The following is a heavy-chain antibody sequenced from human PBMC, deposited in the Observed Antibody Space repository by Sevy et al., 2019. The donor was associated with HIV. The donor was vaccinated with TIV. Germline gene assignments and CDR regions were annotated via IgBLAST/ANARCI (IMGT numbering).Heavy chain of an antibody. CDR2: ISFDGASR. D-gene: IGHD4-17*01. J-gene: IGHJ4*02. CDR1: GFTFSHYA. CDR3: AKDHAVTTEWVVFDS. Sequence: GGSLRLSCAASGFTFSHYAMHWIRQAPGKGLEWVAAISFDGASRNYADSVRGRFTFSRDDSKNTVYLHMRGLRSEDTAVYFCAKDHAVTTEWVVFDSWGQGTLVTVSS. V-gene: IGHV3-30*18.